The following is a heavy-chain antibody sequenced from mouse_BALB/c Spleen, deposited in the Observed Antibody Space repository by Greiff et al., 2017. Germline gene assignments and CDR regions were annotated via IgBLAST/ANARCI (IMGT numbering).Heavy chain of an antibody. CDR1: GYTFTSYY. CDR3: ARPLHYYGSMDY. Sequence: VHLVESGPELVKPGASVRISCKASGYTFTSYYIHWVKQRPGQGLEWIGWIYPGNVNTKYNEKFKGKATLTADKSSSTAYMQLSSLTSEDSAVYFCARPLHYYGSMDYWGQGTSVTVSS. J-gene: IGHJ4*01. D-gene: IGHD1-2*01. CDR2: IYPGNVNT. V-gene: IGHV1S56*01.